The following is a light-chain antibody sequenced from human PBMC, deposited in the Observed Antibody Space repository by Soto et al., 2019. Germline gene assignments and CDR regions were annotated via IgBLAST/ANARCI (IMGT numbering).Light chain of an antibody. CDR3: QPLNTYPST. J-gene: IGKJ1*01. V-gene: IGKV1-9*01. CDR1: QGISSY. CDR2: AAY. Sequence: DIQMTQSPSSLPASVGARVTVICRASQGISSYLAWYQQKAGKARKLLIYAAYTLRSGVTSRFSGSGSATDFTLTISSLQPDDFATYYCQPLNTYPSTFGQGTKVEIK.